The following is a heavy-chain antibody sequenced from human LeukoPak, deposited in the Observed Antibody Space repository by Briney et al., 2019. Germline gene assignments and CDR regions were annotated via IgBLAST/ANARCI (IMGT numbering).Heavy chain of an antibody. CDR3: ASHKQNSSGWYAPLDY. Sequence: GASVKVSCKASGYTFTGYYMHWVRQAPGQGLEWMGWINPNSGGTNYAQKFQGRVTMTRDTSVSTAYMELSRLRSDDTAVYYCASHKQNSSGWYAPLDYWGQGTLVTVSS. CDR1: GYTFTGYY. D-gene: IGHD6-19*01. CDR2: INPNSGGT. J-gene: IGHJ4*02. V-gene: IGHV1-2*02.